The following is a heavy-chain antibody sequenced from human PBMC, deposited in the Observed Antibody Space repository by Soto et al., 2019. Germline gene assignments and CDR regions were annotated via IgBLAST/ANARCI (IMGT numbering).Heavy chain of an antibody. Sequence: ASVKVSCKASGYSFTTYAMHWVRQAPGQRLEWMGWINAGNGNTKYSQKLQGRVTISRDTSASTAYMELSSLRSEDTAVYYCATMLITYYYDSSEVNWFDPWGQGTLVTVSS. D-gene: IGHD3-22*01. CDR3: ATMLITYYYDSSEVNWFDP. CDR1: GYSFTTYA. V-gene: IGHV1-3*01. CDR2: INAGNGNT. J-gene: IGHJ5*02.